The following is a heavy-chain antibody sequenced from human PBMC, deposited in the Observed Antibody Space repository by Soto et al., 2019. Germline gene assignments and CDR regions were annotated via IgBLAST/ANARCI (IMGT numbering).Heavy chain of an antibody. Sequence: SETLSLTCTVSGGSISSYYWSWIRQPPGKGLEWIGYIYYSGSTNYNPSLKSRVTISVDTSKNQFSLKLSSVTAADTAVYYCARDGGAYYCYGMDVWGQGTTVTVSS. CDR1: GGSISSYY. CDR3: ARDGGAYYCYGMDV. CDR2: IYYSGST. V-gene: IGHV4-59*01. D-gene: IGHD3-16*01. J-gene: IGHJ6*02.